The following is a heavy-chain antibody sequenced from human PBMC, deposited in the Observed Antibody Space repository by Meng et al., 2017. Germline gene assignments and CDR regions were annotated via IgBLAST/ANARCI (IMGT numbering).Heavy chain of an antibody. CDR2: IIPIFSTA. CDR1: GGTFSSYA. CDR3: ARGTGTAMAKFFDY. D-gene: IGHD5-18*01. Sequence: QVHLVQSGAEVQKPGSSVTVSCKASGGTFSSYAISWVRQAPGQGLEWMGVIIPIFSTANYAQKFQGRVTITADSSTSTAYMELSSLRSEDTAVYYCARGTGTAMAKFFDYWGQGTLVTVSS. J-gene: IGHJ4*02. V-gene: IGHV1-69*01.